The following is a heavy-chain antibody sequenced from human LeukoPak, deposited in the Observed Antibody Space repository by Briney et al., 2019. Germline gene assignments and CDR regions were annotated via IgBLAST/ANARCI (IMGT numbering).Heavy chain of an antibody. CDR3: ARDSDGRSFYGQGYYYDSSRENWFDP. CDR2: IIPILGIA. D-gene: IGHD3-22*01. Sequence: SVKVSCKASGGTFSSYAISWVRQAPGQGLEWMGRIIPILGIANYAQKFQGRVTITADKSTSTAYMELSSLRSEDTAVYYCARDSDGRSFYGQGYYYDSSRENWFDPWGQGTLVTVSS. V-gene: IGHV1-69*04. J-gene: IGHJ5*02. CDR1: GGTFSSYA.